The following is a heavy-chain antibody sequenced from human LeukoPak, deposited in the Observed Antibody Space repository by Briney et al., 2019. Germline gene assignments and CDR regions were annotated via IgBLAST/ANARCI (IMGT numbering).Heavy chain of an antibody. D-gene: IGHD2-21*02. J-gene: IGHJ4*02. V-gene: IGHV3-7*01. CDR3: ARDGFVYCGGDCYSPNLLDY. Sequence: GSLRLSCAASGFTFSSYWMSWVRQAPGKGLEWVANIKQDGSEKYYVDSVKGRFTISRDNAKNSLYLQMNSLRAEDTAVYYCARDGFVYCGGDCYSPNLLDYWGQGTLVTVSS. CDR2: IKQDGSEK. CDR1: GFTFSSYW.